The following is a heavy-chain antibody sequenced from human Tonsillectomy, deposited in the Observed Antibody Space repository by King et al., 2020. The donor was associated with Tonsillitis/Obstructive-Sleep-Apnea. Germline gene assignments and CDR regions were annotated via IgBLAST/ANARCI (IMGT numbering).Heavy chain of an antibody. CDR1: GFTFSTYA. J-gene: IGHJ6*02. CDR2: ISGSGGST. CDR3: AKDLPFGEGDSYYGMDV. Sequence: DVQLVESGGGLVQPGGSLRLSCAASGFTFSTYAMSWVRQAPGKGLEWVSAISGSGGSTYYADSVKGRFTISRDNSKNTLYLEMNSLRAGDTAVYYCAKDLPFGEGDSYYGMDVWGQGTTVTVSS. D-gene: IGHD3-10*01. V-gene: IGHV3-23*04.